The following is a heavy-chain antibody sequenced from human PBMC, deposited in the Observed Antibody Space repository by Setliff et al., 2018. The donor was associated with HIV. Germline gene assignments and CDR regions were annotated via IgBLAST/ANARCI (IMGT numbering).Heavy chain of an antibody. J-gene: IGHJ6*02. Sequence: PSETLSLTCSVSGGSVSDSNVYWNWLRQSPVKGLEWNGNIYYDGSAYYNPSLKSLVTISVDTSKNQFSLKPSSVTAPDTAVYYCAIGYNWNNAYYGLDVWGQGTTVTVSS. CDR1: GGSVSDSNVY. V-gene: IGHV4-39*07. D-gene: IGHD1-1*01. CDR3: AIGYNWNNAYYGLDV. CDR2: IYYDGSA.